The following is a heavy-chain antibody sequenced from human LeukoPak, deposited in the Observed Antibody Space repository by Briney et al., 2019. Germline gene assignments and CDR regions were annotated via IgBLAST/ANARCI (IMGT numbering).Heavy chain of an antibody. J-gene: IGHJ4*02. CDR3: AKGRYYDILTALDY. CDR1: GFTFSSYG. Sequence: GGSLRLSCAASGFTFSSYGMHWVRQAPGKGLGWVAFIRYDGSNKYYADSVKGRFTISRDNSKNTLYLQMNSLRAEDTAVYYCAKGRYYDILTALDYWGQGTLVTVSS. D-gene: IGHD3-9*01. V-gene: IGHV3-30*02. CDR2: IRYDGSNK.